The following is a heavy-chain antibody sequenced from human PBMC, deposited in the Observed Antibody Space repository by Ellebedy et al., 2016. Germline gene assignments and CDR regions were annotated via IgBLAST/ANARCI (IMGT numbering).Heavy chain of an antibody. CDR2: ITSSSSHT. CDR1: GFAISSYA. Sequence: GESLKISCAASGFAISSYAMNWVRQAPGKGLEWVSSITSSSSHTFYAGSVKGRFTISRDNAKNSLYLQMNSLRTEDTAVYSCARDPRITMIVGWDYWGQGTLVTVSS. CDR3: ARDPRITMIVGWDY. J-gene: IGHJ4*02. D-gene: IGHD3-22*01. V-gene: IGHV3-21*01.